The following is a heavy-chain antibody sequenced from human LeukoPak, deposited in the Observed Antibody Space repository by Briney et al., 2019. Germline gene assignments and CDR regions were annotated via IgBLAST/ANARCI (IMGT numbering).Heavy chain of an antibody. J-gene: IGHJ3*02. CDR1: GYTFTNYW. D-gene: IGHD1-26*01. Sequence: GESLKISCQGSGYTFTNYWIGWVRHMPGKGLECMGIIYPGDGDAKYSPSFQGQVTISADNSVSTAYLQWSSLKASDTAMYYCARQEESGRVISGSGSGAFDIWGQGTMVTVSS. CDR3: ARQEESGRVISGSGSGAFDI. V-gene: IGHV5-51*01. CDR2: IYPGDGDA.